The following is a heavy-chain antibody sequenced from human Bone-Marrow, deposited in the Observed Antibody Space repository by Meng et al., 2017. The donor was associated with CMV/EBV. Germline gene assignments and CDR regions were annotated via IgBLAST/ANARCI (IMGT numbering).Heavy chain of an antibody. Sequence: CKASEYTFTSYDINWVRQATGQGLEWMGWMNPDSGNTGYAQKFQRRVTITRNTSISTAYMELSSLRSEDTAVYYCARGPPVGEQWLADWGQGTLVTVSS. J-gene: IGHJ4*02. CDR3: ARGPPVGEQWLAD. CDR1: EYTFTSYD. V-gene: IGHV1-8*03. D-gene: IGHD6-19*01. CDR2: MNPDSGNT.